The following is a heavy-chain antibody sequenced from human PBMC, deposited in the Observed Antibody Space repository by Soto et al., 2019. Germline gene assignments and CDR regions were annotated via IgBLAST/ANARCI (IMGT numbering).Heavy chain of an antibody. CDR2: IYYSGST. V-gene: IGHV4-39*01. J-gene: IGHJ6*02. CDR3: ARDIVVVPAGYYYYYGMDV. Sequence: SETLSLTCTVSGGSISSSSYHWGWIRQPPGKGLEWIGSIYYSGSTYYNPSLKSRVTISVDTSKNQFSLKLSSVTAADTAVYYCARDIVVVPAGYYYYYGMDVWGQGTTVTVSS. CDR1: GGSISSSSYH. D-gene: IGHD2-2*01.